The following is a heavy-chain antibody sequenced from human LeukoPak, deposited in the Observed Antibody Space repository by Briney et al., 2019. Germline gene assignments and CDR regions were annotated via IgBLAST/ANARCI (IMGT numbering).Heavy chain of an antibody. CDR1: GYTFTGYY. D-gene: IGHD2-2*01. V-gene: IGHV1-2*02. J-gene: IGHJ6*02. Sequence: GASVKVSCKASGYTFTGYYMHWVRQAPGQGLEWMGWINPNSGGTNYAQKFQGRVTMTRDTSISTAYMELSRLRSDDTAVYYCARDRCCSSTTSDVGQYGMDGWGQGTTVTVSS. CDR2: INPNSGGT. CDR3: ARDRCCSSTTSDVGQYGMDG.